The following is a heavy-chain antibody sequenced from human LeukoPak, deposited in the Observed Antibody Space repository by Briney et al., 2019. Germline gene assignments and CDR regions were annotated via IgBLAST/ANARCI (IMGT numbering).Heavy chain of an antibody. CDR2: INSDRNYI. V-gene: IGHV3-21*01. D-gene: IGHD3-10*01. J-gene: IGHJ3*02. Sequence: GGSLRLSCAASGFTLRSYSMNWVRQAPGKGLEWVSTINSDRNYIYYADSVQGRLTISRDNAKNSLSLQMNSLRAEDTAVYYCAVAYYYGSGDAFDIWGQGTKVTVSS. CDR3: AVAYYYGSGDAFDI. CDR1: GFTLRSYS.